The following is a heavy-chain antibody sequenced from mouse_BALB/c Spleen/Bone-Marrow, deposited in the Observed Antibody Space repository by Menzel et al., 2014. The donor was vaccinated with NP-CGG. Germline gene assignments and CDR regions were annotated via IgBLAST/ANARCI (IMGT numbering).Heavy chain of an antibody. V-gene: IGHV2-9*02. J-gene: IGHJ3*01. CDR1: GFSLTSYG. CDR2: IWAGGDT. CDR3: ARELGAWFAY. D-gene: IGHD4-1*01. Sequence: QVHVKQSGPGLVAPSQSLSIACTVSGFSLTSYGVHWVRQPPGKGLEWLGIIWAGGDTNYNSALMSRLSISKDNSKSQVFLKMNSLQTDDTATYYCARELGAWFAYWGQGTLVTVSA.